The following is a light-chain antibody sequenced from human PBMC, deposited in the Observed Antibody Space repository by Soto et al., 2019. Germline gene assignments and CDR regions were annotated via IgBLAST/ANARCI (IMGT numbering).Light chain of an antibody. CDR1: SSDIGGSNY. CDR3: TSYTRSPLYG. V-gene: IGLV2-14*03. CDR2: DVN. Sequence: QSVLTQPASVSGSPGQSITVSCTGTSSDIGGSNYVSWYQQHPGKAPRLIIYDVNNRPSGVSARFSGSKSGNTASLTISGLQAEDEADYYCTSYTRSPLYGFGTGTKLTV. J-gene: IGLJ1*01.